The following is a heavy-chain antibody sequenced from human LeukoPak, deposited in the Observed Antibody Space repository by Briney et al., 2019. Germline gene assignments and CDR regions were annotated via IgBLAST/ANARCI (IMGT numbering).Heavy chain of an antibody. D-gene: IGHD6-13*01. CDR3: ARAYSSSWYLLDYYYYYMDV. J-gene: IGHJ6*03. V-gene: IGHV3-7*01. CDR1: GFTFSSYW. CDR2: IKQDGSEK. Sequence: PGGSLRLSCAASGFTFSSYWMSWVRQAPGKGLEWVANIKQDGSEKYYVDSVKGRFTISRDNAKNSLYLQMNSLRAEDTAVYYCARAYSSSWYLLDYYYYYMDVWGKGTTVTVSS.